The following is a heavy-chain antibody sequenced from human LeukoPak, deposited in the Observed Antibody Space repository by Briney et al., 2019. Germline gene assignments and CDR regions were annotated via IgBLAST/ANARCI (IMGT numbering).Heavy chain of an antibody. Sequence: GESLKISCKGSGYSFTSYWIGWVRQLPGKGLEWMGIIYPGDSDTRYSPSFQGQVTVSADKSISTAYLQWSSLKASDTAMYYCARQFVKQLDYFDYWGQGTLVTVSS. V-gene: IGHV5-51*01. CDR1: GYSFTSYW. D-gene: IGHD6-6*01. J-gene: IGHJ4*02. CDR2: IYPGDSDT. CDR3: ARQFVKQLDYFDY.